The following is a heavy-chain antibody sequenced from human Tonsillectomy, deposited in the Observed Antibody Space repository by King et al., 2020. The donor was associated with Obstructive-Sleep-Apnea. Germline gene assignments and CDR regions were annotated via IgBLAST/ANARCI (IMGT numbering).Heavy chain of an antibody. J-gene: IGHJ4*02. CDR1: GGSISSSSYY. CDR3: ARVDDNSGCFYFDY. Sequence: QLQESGPGLVKPSETLSLTCTVSGGSISSSSYYWGWIRQPPGKGLEWIGRIIYTGSTYYNSSLKRRVTISVDTSQNQFSRKVSSVTAAATAVYYCARVDDNSGCFYFDYWGQGTLATVSS. D-gene: IGHD6-19*01. V-gene: IGHV4-39*07. CDR2: IIYTGST.